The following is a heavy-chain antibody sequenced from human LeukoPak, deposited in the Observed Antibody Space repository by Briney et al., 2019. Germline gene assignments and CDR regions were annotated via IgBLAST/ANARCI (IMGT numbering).Heavy chain of an antibody. J-gene: IGHJ4*02. V-gene: IGHV4-59*01. CDR1: GGSISYYY. Sequence: PSETLSLTCTVSGGSISYYYWSWIRQPPGKGLEWIGYIYYSGNTNYNPSLKCRVTISVDTSKNQFSLKLSSVTAADTAVYYCARDRLRFVYWGQGTLVTVSS. CDR2: IYYSGNT. CDR3: ARDRLRFVY.